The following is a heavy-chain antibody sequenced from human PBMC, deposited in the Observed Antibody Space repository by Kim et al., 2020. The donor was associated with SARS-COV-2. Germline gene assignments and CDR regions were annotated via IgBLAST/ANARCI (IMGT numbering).Heavy chain of an antibody. V-gene: IGHV3-23*01. D-gene: IGHD3-10*01. Sequence: YADAGKGRFTISRNNSKNTLNLDMNSLRAEDTALYYCAKRAGGAGYFEYWGQGTLVTVSS. CDR3: AKRAGGAGYFEY. J-gene: IGHJ4*02.